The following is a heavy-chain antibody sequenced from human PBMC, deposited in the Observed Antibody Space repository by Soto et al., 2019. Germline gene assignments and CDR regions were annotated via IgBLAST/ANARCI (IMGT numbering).Heavy chain of an antibody. V-gene: IGHV3-48*03. J-gene: IGHJ4*02. CDR2: ISSSGSTI. Sequence: EVQLVESGGGLVQPGGSLRLSCAASGFTFSSYEMNWVRQAPGKGLEWVSYISSSGSTIYYADSVKGRFTISRDNAKNSLYLQMNSLRAEDTAVNYCAREKSGSYYGFDYWGQGTLVTVSS. D-gene: IGHD1-26*01. CDR1: GFTFSSYE. CDR3: AREKSGSYYGFDY.